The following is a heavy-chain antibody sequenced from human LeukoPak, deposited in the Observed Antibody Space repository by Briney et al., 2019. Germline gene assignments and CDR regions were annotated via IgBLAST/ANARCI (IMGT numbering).Heavy chain of an antibody. J-gene: IGHJ4*02. Sequence: GGSLRLSCAASGFTFSSYGMHWVRQAPGKGLEWGAVIWYEGSNKYFADSVKGRFTISRDNSKNTLYLQMNSLRAEDTAVYYCARSMVRGVIIEGRGFDYWGQGTLVTVSS. CDR1: GFTFSSYG. V-gene: IGHV3-33*01. CDR3: ARSMVRGVIIEGRGFDY. CDR2: IWYEGSNK. D-gene: IGHD3-10*01.